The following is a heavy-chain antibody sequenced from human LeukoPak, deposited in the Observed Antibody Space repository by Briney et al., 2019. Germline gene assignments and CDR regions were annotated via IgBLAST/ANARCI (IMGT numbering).Heavy chain of an antibody. CDR3: ARDRGSSWEDGAFDI. CDR1: GGSISSGSYY. V-gene: IGHV4-31*03. Sequence: PSETLSLTCTVSGGSISSGSYYWSWIRQHPGKGLEWIGYIYSSGSTYYNPSLKSRVTISIDTSKNQFSLKLSSVTAADTAVYYCARDRGSSWEDGAFDIWGQGTMITVSS. CDR2: IYSSGST. D-gene: IGHD6-13*01. J-gene: IGHJ3*02.